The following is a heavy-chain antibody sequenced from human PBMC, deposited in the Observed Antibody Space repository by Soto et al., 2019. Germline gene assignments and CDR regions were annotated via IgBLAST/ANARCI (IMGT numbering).Heavy chain of an antibody. CDR3: ARDFQVHTPAFVY. CDR2: ISPMFGAA. V-gene: IGHV1-69*01. J-gene: IGHJ4*02. Sequence: QVQLVQSGAEMKKPGSSVKVSCQSSGGTFNTYAMNWVRQAPGQGPEWMGDISPMFGAANYAPKFQGRVTITADESTGTSYMQLRSFTAEDTALYFCARDFQVHTPAFVYWGQGTLVTVSS. D-gene: IGHD3-10*01. CDR1: GGTFNTYA.